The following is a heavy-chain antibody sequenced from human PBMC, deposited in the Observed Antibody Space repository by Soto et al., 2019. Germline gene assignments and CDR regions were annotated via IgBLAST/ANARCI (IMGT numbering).Heavy chain of an antibody. V-gene: IGHV4-34*01. CDR1: GGSFSGYY. CDR2: INHSGST. CDR3: ARVRDYDFWSGYDGAFDI. J-gene: IGHJ3*02. Sequence: KTSETLSLTCAVYGGSFSGYYWSWIRQPPGKGLEWIGEINHSGSTNYNPSLKSRVTISVDTSKNQFSLKLSSVTAADTAVYYCARVRDYDFWSGYDGAFDIWGQGTMVTVSS. D-gene: IGHD3-3*01.